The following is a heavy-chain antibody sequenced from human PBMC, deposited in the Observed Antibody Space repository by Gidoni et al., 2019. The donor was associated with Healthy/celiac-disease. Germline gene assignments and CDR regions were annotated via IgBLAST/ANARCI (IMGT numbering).Heavy chain of an antibody. CDR2: SNSDGSST. Sequence: EVQLVKSGGGLVQPGGSLRLPCAASGFTLSSYWMHWVRQAPGQGLVWVSRSNSDGSSTSYADSVKGRFTISRDNAKNKLYLQMNSLRAEDTAVYYCARDKGCAYGDYANWFDPWGQGTLVTVSS. CDR1: GFTLSSYW. D-gene: IGHD4-17*01. V-gene: IGHV3-74*01. J-gene: IGHJ5*02. CDR3: ARDKGCAYGDYANWFDP.